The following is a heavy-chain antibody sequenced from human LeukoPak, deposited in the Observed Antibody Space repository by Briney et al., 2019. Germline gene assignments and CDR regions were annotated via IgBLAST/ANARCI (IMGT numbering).Heavy chain of an antibody. CDR1: GGSISSYY. J-gene: IGHJ3*02. Sequence: SETLSLTCTVSGGSISSYYWSWIRQPPGKGLEWIGYIYTSGSTNYNPSLKSRVTISVDTSKNQFSLKLSSVTAADTAVYYCARQRGFYDAFDIWGQGTMVTVSS. CDR2: IYTSGST. CDR3: ARQRGFYDAFDI. V-gene: IGHV4-4*09. D-gene: IGHD2/OR15-2a*01.